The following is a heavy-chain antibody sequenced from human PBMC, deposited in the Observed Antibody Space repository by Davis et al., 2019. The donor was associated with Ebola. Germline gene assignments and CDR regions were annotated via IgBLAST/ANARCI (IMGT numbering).Heavy chain of an antibody. CDR1: GDSISNGGYY. D-gene: IGHD2-2*01. Sequence: MPSETLSLTCAVSGDSISNGGYYWGWIRQPPGKGLEWIGFISHSGSTSYNPSLKSRVTISVDGSKNQFSLKLRSVTAADTAVYYCAAVVLVPAALYYSDYWGQGTLVTVSS. CDR2: ISHSGST. CDR3: AAVVLVPAALYYSDY. J-gene: IGHJ4*02. V-gene: IGHV4-30-2*01.